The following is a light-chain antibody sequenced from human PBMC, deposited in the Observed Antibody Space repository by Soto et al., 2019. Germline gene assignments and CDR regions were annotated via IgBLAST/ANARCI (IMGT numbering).Light chain of an antibody. CDR2: LGS. J-gene: IGKJ5*01. V-gene: IGKV2-28*01. CDR3: QQYYNTPPN. CDR1: QSLLHSNGYNY. Sequence: DIVMTQSPLSLPVTPGEPASISCRSSQSLLHSNGYNYLDWYLQKPGQSPQLLIYLGSNRASGVPDRYSGSGSGTDFTLTISSLQAEDVAVYYCQQYYNTPPNFGQGTRLEIK.